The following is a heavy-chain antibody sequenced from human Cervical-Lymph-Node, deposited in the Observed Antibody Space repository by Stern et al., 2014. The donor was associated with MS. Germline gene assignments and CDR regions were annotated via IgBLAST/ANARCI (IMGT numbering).Heavy chain of an antibody. CDR1: GYSFTSYA. Sequence: QVQLLLPGAEVKKPGASVKVSCKASGYSFTSYALHWVRQAPGQRFEWMGWIDADHGDTKYSQNFQGRVTITSDTSANTAYMELTSLKSVDTAVYYCARLHYDSMGSGGDWGQGTLVTVSS. D-gene: IGHD3-22*01. J-gene: IGHJ4*02. CDR2: IDADHGDT. V-gene: IGHV1-3*01. CDR3: ARLHYDSMGSGGD.